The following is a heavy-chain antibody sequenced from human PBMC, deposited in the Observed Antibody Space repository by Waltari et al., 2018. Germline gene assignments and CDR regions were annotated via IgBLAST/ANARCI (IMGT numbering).Heavy chain of an antibody. CDR2: MSNSDDTT. D-gene: IGHD1-1*01. CDR3: AKELERKPYYYYGWDV. Sequence: EMHLLESGGSLAQPGESLRLSCPASGFTFGDYAMVRVRQAPGKGLEWFSTMSNSDDTTYYAESVKGRFTISRDNSKSTLFLQMNSLRADDTAIYYCAKELERKPYYYYGWDVWGQGTTVTVSS. CDR1: GFTFGDYA. J-gene: IGHJ6*02. V-gene: IGHV3-23*01.